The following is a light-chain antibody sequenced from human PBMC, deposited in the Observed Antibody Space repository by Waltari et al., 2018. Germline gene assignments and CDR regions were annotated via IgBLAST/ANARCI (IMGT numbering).Light chain of an antibody. J-gene: IGLJ3*02. Sequence: SALTQPRSVSGSPGQSVTIPCPGTTNDLGSYNYVSWYQQHPGKAPKLIILDVTKRPSGVPDRLSGSKSGNTASLTISGLRAEDEAEYYCCSYAGSYTWVFGGGTKLTVV. CDR1: TNDLGSYNY. CDR2: DVT. CDR3: CSYAGSYTWV. V-gene: IGLV2-11*01.